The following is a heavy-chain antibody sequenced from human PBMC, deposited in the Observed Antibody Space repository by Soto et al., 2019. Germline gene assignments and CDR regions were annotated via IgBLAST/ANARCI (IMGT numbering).Heavy chain of an antibody. CDR2: ISYDGSNK. CDR1: GFTFSSYG. Sequence: PGGSLRLSCAASGFTFSSYGMHWVRQAPGKGLEWVAVISYDGSNKYYADSVKGRFTISRDNSKNTLYLQMNSLRAEDTAVYYCATACSSYSGRRILVVRFDYWGQGTLVTVSS. D-gene: IGHD1-26*01. J-gene: IGHJ4*02. CDR3: ATACSSYSGRRILVVRFDY. V-gene: IGHV3-30*03.